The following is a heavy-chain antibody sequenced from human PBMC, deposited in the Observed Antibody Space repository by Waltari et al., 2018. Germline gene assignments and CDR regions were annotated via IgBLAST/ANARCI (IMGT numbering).Heavy chain of an antibody. V-gene: IGHV4-30-2*01. Sequence: QVQLQESGPGLVKPSQTLSLTCTVSGGSISRGGYSWSWIRQHPGKGLEWIGYIYHSGSTYYNPSLKSRVTISVDRSKNQFSLKLSSVTAADTAVYYCARVSSIAAAGTGLFDYWGQGTLVTVSS. CDR1: GGSISRGGYS. CDR2: IYHSGST. J-gene: IGHJ4*02. D-gene: IGHD6-13*01. CDR3: ARVSSIAAAGTGLFDY.